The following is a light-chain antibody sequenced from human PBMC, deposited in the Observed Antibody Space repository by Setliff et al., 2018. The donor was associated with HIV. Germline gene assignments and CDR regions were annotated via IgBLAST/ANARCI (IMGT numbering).Light chain of an antibody. CDR2: DDN. Sequence: SYELTQPPSVSVAPGKTARITCGGNNIGSKSVHWYQQKPGQAPVLVVYDDNDRPSGIPERFSGSNSGNTATLTISRVEAGDEADYYCQVWDSSSDHHVFETGTKVTVL. V-gene: IGLV3-21*03. CDR3: QVWDSSSDHHV. J-gene: IGLJ1*01. CDR1: NIGSKS.